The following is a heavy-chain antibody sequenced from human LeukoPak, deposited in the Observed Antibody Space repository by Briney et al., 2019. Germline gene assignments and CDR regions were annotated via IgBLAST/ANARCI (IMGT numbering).Heavy chain of an antibody. CDR1: GYTFTGYY. CDR2: LNRNSGNT. J-gene: IGHJ4*02. CDR3: ARVPQSWVGITIFGVVEFDY. Sequence: GASVKVSCKASGYTFTGYYMHWVRQAPGQGLEWMGWLNRNSGNTGYAQKFQGRVTFTRESSTSTAYMEVTRLRSEDTAVYYCARVPQSWVGITIFGVVEFDYWGQGTLVTVSS. V-gene: IGHV1-8*03. D-gene: IGHD3-3*01.